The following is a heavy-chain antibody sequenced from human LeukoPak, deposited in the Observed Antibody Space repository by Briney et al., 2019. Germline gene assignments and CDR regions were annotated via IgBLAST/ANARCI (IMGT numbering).Heavy chain of an antibody. Sequence: GESLKISCEGSGYSFTAYWIAWVRQMPGKGLEWMGILYPGDSDTRYSPSFQGQVTISADKSISTAYLQWSSLKASDTAMYYCARSVRYSGYDRVAFDIWAKGQWSPSLQ. V-gene: IGHV5-51*01. CDR3: ARSVRYSGYDRVAFDI. CDR1: GYSFTAYW. J-gene: IGHJ3*02. D-gene: IGHD5-12*01. CDR2: LYPGDSDT.